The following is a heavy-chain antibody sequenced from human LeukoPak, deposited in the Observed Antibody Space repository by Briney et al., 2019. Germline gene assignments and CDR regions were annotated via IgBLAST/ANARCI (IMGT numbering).Heavy chain of an antibody. CDR1: GGSISSDDYY. D-gene: IGHD3-16*01. J-gene: IGHJ4*02. Sequence: PSETLSLTCTVSGGSISSDDYYWSWIRQPPGKGLEWIGYIYYSGTTYNNPSLKSRVTISVDTSKNQFSLKLSSVTAADTAVYYCARVESMGDYFDSWGQGTLVTVSS. CDR3: ARVESMGDYFDS. CDR2: IYYSGTT. V-gene: IGHV4-30-4*01.